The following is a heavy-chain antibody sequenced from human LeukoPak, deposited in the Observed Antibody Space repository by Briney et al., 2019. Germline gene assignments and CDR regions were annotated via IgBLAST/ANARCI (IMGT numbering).Heavy chain of an antibody. CDR3: ARSGSIFGVVIELYYFDY. D-gene: IGHD3-3*01. V-gene: IGHV4-4*07. J-gene: IGHJ4*02. Sequence: SETLSLTCAVSGGSISSYYWSWIRQPARKGLEWIGRIYTSGSTNYNPSLKSRGTMSVDTSKNQFSLKLSSVTAADTAVYYCARSGSIFGVVIELYYFDYWGQGTLVTVSS. CDR2: IYTSGST. CDR1: GGSISSYY.